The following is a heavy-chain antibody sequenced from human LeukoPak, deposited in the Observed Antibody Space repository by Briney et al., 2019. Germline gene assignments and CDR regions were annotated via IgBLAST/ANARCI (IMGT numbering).Heavy chain of an antibody. CDR3: ARSLDTAMGHFDY. CDR2: ISSSSSYI. J-gene: IGHJ4*02. V-gene: IGHV3-21*01. Sequence: GGSLRLSCAASGFTFSSYSMNWVRQAPGKGLEWVSSISSSSSYIYYADSVKGRFTISRDNAKNSLYLQMNSLRAEDTAVYYCARSLDTAMGHFDYWGRGTLVTVSS. CDR1: GFTFSSYS. D-gene: IGHD5-18*01.